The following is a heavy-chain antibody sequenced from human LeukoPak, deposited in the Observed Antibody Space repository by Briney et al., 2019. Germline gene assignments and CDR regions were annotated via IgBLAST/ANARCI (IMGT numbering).Heavy chain of an antibody. CDR3: ARGTAAADAACDY. V-gene: IGHV4-31*03. CDR2: IYYSGST. D-gene: IGHD6-13*01. J-gene: IGHJ4*02. Sequence: SETLSLTCTVSGGSISSGGYYWSWIRQHPGKGLEWIGYIYYSGSTYYNPSLKSRVTISVDTSKNQFSLKLSSVTAADTAVYYCARGTAAADAACDYWGQGTLVTVSS. CDR1: GGSISSGGYY.